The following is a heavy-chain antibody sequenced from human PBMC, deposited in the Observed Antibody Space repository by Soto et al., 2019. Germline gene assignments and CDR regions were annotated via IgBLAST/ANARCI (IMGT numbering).Heavy chain of an antibody. CDR3: ARSSGSYEKDDY. D-gene: IGHD1-26*01. J-gene: IGHJ4*02. CDR1: GYTFTSYD. Sequence: QVQLVQSGAEVKKPGASVKVSCKASGYTFTSYDINWVRQATGQGLEWMGWMNPNSGNTGYAQKCQGRXXMXRXXSISTAYMELSSLRSEDTAVYYCARSSGSYEKDDYWGQGTLVTVSS. CDR2: MNPNSGNT. V-gene: IGHV1-8*01.